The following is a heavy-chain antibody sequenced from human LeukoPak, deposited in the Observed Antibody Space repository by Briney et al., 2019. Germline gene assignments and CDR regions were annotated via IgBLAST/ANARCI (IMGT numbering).Heavy chain of an antibody. D-gene: IGHD3-10*01. V-gene: IGHV3-23*01. CDR1: AFTFSSHA. CDR3: AKDYISGSSSWYYFDY. Sequence: GGSLRLSCVASAFTFSSHAMSWVRQAPGKGLEWVSAISCNGGSTDYADSVKGRFTISRDNSKNTLYLQMDGLRAEDTAIYYCAKDYISGSSSWYYFDYWAREPWSPSPQ. CDR2: ISCNGGST. J-gene: IGHJ4*02.